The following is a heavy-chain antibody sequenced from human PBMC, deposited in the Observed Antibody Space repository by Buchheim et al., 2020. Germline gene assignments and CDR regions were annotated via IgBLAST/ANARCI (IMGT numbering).Heavy chain of an antibody. Sequence: EVQLVESGGGLVKPGGSLRLSCAASGFIFSSYSMNWVRQAPGKGLEWVSSISDSSSYRYYADSVKGRFTISRDNAKNSLYLQMNSLRAEETAVYYCVRVDSGYYFLDYWGQGTL. J-gene: IGHJ4*02. CDR2: ISDSSSYR. V-gene: IGHV3-21*01. CDR3: VRVDSGYYFLDY. D-gene: IGHD3-22*01. CDR1: GFIFSSYS.